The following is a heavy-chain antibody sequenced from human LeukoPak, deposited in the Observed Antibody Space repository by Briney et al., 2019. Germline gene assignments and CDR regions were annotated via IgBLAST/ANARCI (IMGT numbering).Heavy chain of an antibody. CDR3: TTESYDT. D-gene: IGHD3-16*01. J-gene: IGHJ4*02. CDR1: GFTFSTVW. CDR2: IISKTDSGTT. V-gene: IGHV3-15*01. Sequence: GGSLSLSCAVSGFTFSTVWTSWVREAPGGGMGWVGCIISKTDSGTTDYDSHVKGRFTIYRDDSKNTLYLRMNSLKTEDTAAYYCTTESYDTWGQGTMVTVSS.